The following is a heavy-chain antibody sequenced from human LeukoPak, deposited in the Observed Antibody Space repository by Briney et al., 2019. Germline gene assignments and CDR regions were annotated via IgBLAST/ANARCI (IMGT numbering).Heavy chain of an antibody. V-gene: IGHV3-7*01. CDR2: IKQDGSER. CDR3: ARGLYGAFEI. CDR1: GFTIGSYR. D-gene: IGHD4-17*01. Sequence: GGSLTLSCAASGFTIGSYRMTWVRQAPGKGLAWVADIKQDGSERYDVGSVKGRFTIFRDNTKNSLYLQMNSLRADDTSVYYCARGLYGAFEIWGQGTMVTVSS. J-gene: IGHJ3*02.